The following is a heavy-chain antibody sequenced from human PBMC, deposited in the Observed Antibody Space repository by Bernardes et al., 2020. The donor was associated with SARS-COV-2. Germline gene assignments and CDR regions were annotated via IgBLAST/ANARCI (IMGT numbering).Heavy chain of an antibody. CDR3: ARGNFGGDVTFDN. Sequence: GGSLRLSCAASGFTFSSYGMHWVRQAPGKGLEWVAFIWYDGSNKYYVDSVKGRFTISRDNSKNTLYLQMNSLRAEDTAVYYCARGNFGGDVTFDNWGRGTLVTVSS. CDR2: IWYDGSNK. J-gene: IGHJ4*02. D-gene: IGHD2-21*02. V-gene: IGHV3-33*01. CDR1: GFTFSSYG.